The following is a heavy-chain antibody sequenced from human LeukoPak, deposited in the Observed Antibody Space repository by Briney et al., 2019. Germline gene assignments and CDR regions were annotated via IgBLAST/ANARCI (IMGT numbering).Heavy chain of an antibody. CDR1: GYTFTNYG. Sequence: GASVKVSCKASGYTFTNYGISWVRQAPGQGLEWMGRISAYSGNTNYAQNLQGRVTMTTDTSTSTAYMELRSLRSDDTAVYYRARAPDDYDFWSGPFDYWGRGTRVTVST. CDR2: ISAYSGNT. V-gene: IGHV1-18*04. J-gene: IGHJ4*02. CDR3: ARAPDDYDFWSGPFDY. D-gene: IGHD3-3*01.